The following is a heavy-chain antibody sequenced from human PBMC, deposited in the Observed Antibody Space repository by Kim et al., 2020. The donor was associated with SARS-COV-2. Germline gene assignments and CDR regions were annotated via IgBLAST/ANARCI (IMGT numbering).Heavy chain of an antibody. Sequence: GGSLRLSCAASGFPFTSYWMSWVRQAPGKGLEWVANIKEDEIEKYYVDSVKGRFTISRDNAKNSLYLQMNSLRAEDTAVYYCARESRRISVRRYYYGMDVWGQGTTVTVSS. V-gene: IGHV3-7*01. CDR3: ARESRRISVRRYYYGMDV. CDR1: GFPFTSYW. CDR2: IKEDEIEK. J-gene: IGHJ6*02. D-gene: IGHD3-10*01.